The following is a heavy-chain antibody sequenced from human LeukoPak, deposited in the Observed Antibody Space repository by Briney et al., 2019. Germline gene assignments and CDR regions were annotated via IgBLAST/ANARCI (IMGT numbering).Heavy chain of an antibody. CDR2: IFYNGDT. D-gene: IGHD5-12*01. J-gene: IGHJ4*02. CDR3: AIVGCSGSDYFTDH. Sequence: SETLSLTCSVSGGSISRSRCYWGWIRQPPGEGLEWFGGIFYNGDTYYNPSLRSRLTISVDSSKNQFSLRLTSLTAADTAVYYCAIVGCSGSDYFTDHWGQGTLVTVSS. V-gene: IGHV4-39*01. CDR1: GGSISRSRCY.